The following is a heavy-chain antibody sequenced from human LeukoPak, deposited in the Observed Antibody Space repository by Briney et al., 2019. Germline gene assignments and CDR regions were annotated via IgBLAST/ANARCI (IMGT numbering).Heavy chain of an antibody. D-gene: IGHD3-16*01. Sequence: GGSLRLSCVASGFSFSDYSMNWVRQSPGKGLEWISYITSRSAFTYFADSVKGRFTVSRDDAKNSLYLYSTSLRVDDTAVYYCARDLTSAYWSPGGYYYYMDVWGKGTAVTVSS. CDR2: ITSRSAFT. J-gene: IGHJ6*03. V-gene: IGHV3-48*01. CDR3: ARDLTSAYWSPGGYYYYMDV. CDR1: GFSFSDYS.